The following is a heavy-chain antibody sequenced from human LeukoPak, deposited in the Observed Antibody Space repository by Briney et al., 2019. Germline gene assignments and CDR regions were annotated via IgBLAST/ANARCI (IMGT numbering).Heavy chain of an antibody. CDR1: GYTFTSYY. V-gene: IGHV1-46*03. CDR3: AREGDFSDCSSTSCYVY. J-gene: IGHJ4*02. D-gene: IGHD2-2*01. Sequence: ASVKVSCKASGYTFTSYYMHWVRQAPGQGLEWMGIINPSGGSTSYAQKFQGRVTMTRDTSTSTVYMELSSLRSEDTAVYYCAREGDFSDCSSTSCYVYWGQGTLVTVSS. CDR2: INPSGGST.